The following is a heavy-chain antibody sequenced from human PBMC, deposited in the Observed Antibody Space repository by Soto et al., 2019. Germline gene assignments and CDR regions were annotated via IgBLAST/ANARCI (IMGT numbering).Heavy chain of an antibody. CDR3: ARSFAADYYYGMDV. Sequence: ASVKVSCKASGYTFTSYAMHWVRQAPGQRLEWMGWINAGNGNTKYSQKFQGRVTITRDTSASTAYMELSSLRSEDTAVYYCARSFAADYYYGMDVWGQGTTVTVSS. D-gene: IGHD6-13*01. J-gene: IGHJ6*02. CDR2: INAGNGNT. V-gene: IGHV1-3*01. CDR1: GYTFTSYA.